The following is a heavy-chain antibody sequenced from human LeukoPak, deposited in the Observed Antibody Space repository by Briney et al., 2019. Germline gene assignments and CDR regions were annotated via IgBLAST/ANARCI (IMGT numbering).Heavy chain of an antibody. J-gene: IGHJ4*02. CDR3: AKDTGRIYDFWSGYLNRGNCFDY. CDR2: ISGSGGST. Sequence: GGSLRLSCAASGFTFSSYAMSWVRQAPGKGLEWVSAISGSGGSTYYADSVKGRFTISRDNSKNTLYLQMNSLRAEDTAVYYCAKDTGRIYDFWSGYLNRGNCFDYWGQGTLVTVSS. V-gene: IGHV3-23*01. CDR1: GFTFSSYA. D-gene: IGHD3-3*01.